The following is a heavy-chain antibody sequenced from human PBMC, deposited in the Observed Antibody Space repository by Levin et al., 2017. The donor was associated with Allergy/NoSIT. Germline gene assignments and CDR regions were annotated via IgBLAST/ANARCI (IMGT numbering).Heavy chain of an antibody. CDR2: INPSGGST. V-gene: IGHV1-46*01. CDR3: ARGRIAARPFGWFDP. D-gene: IGHD6-6*01. J-gene: IGHJ5*02. Sequence: GESLKISCKASGYTFTSYYMHWVRQAPGQGLEWMGIINPSGGSTSYAQKFQGRVTMTRDTSTSTVYMELSSLRSEDTAVYYCARGRIAARPFGWFDPWGQGTLVTVSS. CDR1: GYTFTSYY.